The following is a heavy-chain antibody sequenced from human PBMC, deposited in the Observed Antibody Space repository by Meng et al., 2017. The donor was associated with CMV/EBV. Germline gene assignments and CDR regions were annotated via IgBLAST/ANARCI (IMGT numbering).Heavy chain of an antibody. V-gene: IGHV1-18*01. CDR2: ISAYNGNT. D-gene: IGHD3-3*01. J-gene: IGHJ4*02. CDR1: GYTFTSYG. CDR3: ARDHITIFGVVIIHPWDY. Sequence: ASVKVSCKASGYTFTSYGISWVRQAPGQGLEWMGWISAYNGNTNYAQKLQGRVTMTTDTSTSTAYMELRSLRSDDTDVYYCARDHITIFGVVIIHPWDYWGQGTLVTVSS.